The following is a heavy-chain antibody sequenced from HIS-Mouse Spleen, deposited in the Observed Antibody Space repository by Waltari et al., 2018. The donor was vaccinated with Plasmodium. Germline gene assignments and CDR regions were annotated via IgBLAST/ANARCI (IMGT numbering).Heavy chain of an antibody. CDR1: GFTFNSYA. Sequence: QVQLVESGGGVVQPGRSLRLSCAASGFTFNSYAMHWVRQAQGKGLEWGAVISQDGSNKYYADSVKGRFTMSRDNSKNTLDLQMNSLRAEDTAVYYCARDRRLAFDYWGQGTLVTVSS. D-gene: IGHD2-15*01. J-gene: IGHJ4*02. V-gene: IGHV3-30-3*01. CDR2: ISQDGSNK. CDR3: ARDRRLAFDY.